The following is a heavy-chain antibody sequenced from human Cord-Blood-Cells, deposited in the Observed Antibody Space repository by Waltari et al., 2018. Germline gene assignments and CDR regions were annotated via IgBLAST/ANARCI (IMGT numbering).Heavy chain of an antibody. CDR2: IVVGSGNT. V-gene: IGHV1-58*01. J-gene: IGHJ4*02. Sequence: QMQLVQSGPEVKKHGTSVKVSCKASGFTFTSSAVQWVRQARGQRLEWIGWIVVGSGNTNYAQKFQERVTITRDMSTSTAYMELSSLRSEDTAVYYCAAVQYCSGGSCYDYWGQGTLVTVSS. D-gene: IGHD2-15*01. CDR3: AAVQYCSGGSCYDY. CDR1: GFTFTSSA.